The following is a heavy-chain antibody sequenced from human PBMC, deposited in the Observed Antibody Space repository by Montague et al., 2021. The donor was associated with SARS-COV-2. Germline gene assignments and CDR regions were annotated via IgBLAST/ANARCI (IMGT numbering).Heavy chain of an antibody. Sequence: CAISGDSVSSNRVTWSWNRQSPSRGLEWLGRTYYRSKWYSDYAPSVRGRLTANPDASKNEFSLELNYVTPEDTAVYYCVRYSGWFYFDFWGQGTLVTVSS. CDR2: TYYRSKWYS. CDR3: VRYSGWFYFDF. J-gene: IGHJ4*02. D-gene: IGHD6-19*01. V-gene: IGHV6-1*01. CDR1: GDSVSSNRVT.